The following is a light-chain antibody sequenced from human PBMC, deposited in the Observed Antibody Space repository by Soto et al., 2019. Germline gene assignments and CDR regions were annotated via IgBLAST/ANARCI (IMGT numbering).Light chain of an antibody. CDR1: QGIRND. J-gene: IGKJ4*01. CDR3: QQHSNWPLT. CDR2: AAS. V-gene: IGKV1-6*01. Sequence: AIQMTQSPSSLSASVGDRVTITCRASQGIRNDLDWFQQKPGKAPKLLIYAASNLQSGVPARFSGSGSGTDFTLTISSLEPEDFAVYYCQQHSNWPLTFGGGTKVDIK.